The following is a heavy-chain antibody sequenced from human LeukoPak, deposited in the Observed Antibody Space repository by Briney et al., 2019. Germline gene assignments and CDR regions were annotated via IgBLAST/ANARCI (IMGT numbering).Heavy chain of an antibody. V-gene: IGHV1-2*02. CDR1: GYTFTDYF. CDR2: INPYSGAT. Sequence: ASVKVSCKTSGYTFTDYFINWVRQAPGQGLEWMGWINPYSGATNYVQKFQGRVRMTRDTSIGTAHMELSSLTSDDTAIYYCARPITKYTAVVWDYWGQGTLVTVSS. D-gene: IGHD5-18*01. J-gene: IGHJ4*02. CDR3: ARPITKYTAVVWDY.